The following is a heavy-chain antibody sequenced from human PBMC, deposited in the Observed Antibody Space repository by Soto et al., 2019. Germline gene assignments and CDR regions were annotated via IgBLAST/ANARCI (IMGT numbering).Heavy chain of an antibody. CDR1: GGTFSSYA. D-gene: IGHD3-3*01. J-gene: IGHJ5*02. V-gene: IGHV1-69*01. CDR2: IIPIFGTA. CDR3: AREHTIFGVAPNWFDP. Sequence: QVQLVQSGAEVKKPGSSMKVSCKASGGTFSSYAISWVRQAPGQGLEWMGGIIPIFGTANYAQKFQGRVTITADESTSTAYMELSSLRSEDTAVYYCAREHTIFGVAPNWFDPWGQGTLVTVSS.